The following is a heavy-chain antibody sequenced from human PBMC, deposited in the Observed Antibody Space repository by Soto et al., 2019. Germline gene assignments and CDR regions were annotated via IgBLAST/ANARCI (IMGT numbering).Heavy chain of an antibody. J-gene: IGHJ4*02. V-gene: IGHV1-8*01. Sequence: QVQLVQSGAELKKPGASVKVSCKASGYTFTTYDINWMRQASGQGLEWLGWMNPNNGDTGYAQKFQDRVIMTRDTSMNTAYMGLSSLSNEDTAVYYCARNRRLTGDFDYWGLGTLVTVSS. CDR1: GYTFTTYD. CDR3: ARNRRLTGDFDY. CDR2: MNPNNGDT. D-gene: IGHD7-27*01.